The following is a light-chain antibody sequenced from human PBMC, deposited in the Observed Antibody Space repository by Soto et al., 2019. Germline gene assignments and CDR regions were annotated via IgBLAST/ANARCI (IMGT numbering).Light chain of an antibody. J-gene: IGKJ3*01. CDR1: QGISSY. V-gene: IGKV1-9*01. CDR2: AAS. Sequence: EIQLTQSPSFLSASVGDRVTITCRASQGISSYLAWYQQKPGKAPKFLIHAASTLQSGVPSRFSGSGSGTEFTLTISSLQPEDFATYYCQQLSSYPLTFGPGTKVDIK. CDR3: QQLSSYPLT.